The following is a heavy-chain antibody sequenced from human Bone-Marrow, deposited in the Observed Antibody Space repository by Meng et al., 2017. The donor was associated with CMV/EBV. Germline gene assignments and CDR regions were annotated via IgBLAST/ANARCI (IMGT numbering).Heavy chain of an antibody. V-gene: IGHV4-39*01. Sequence: SETLSLTCTVSGGSISDSSHYWGWIRQLPGKGLEWIGSIYYSGSTYYNPSLKSRVTISVDTSKNQFSLKLSSVTATDTAVYYCARYSSWYYYWGQGTLVTVSS. CDR1: GGSISDSSHY. CDR3: ARYSSWYYY. CDR2: IYYSGST. J-gene: IGHJ4*02. D-gene: IGHD6-13*01.